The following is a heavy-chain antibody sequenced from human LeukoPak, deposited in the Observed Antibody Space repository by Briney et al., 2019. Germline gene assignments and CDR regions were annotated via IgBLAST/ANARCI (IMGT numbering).Heavy chain of an antibody. CDR3: ARTAYQFGTYFYYMNV. CDR2: INPNSGGT. Sequence: ASVKVSCKASGYTFTGYYMHWVRQAPGQGLEWMGWINPNSGGTNYAQKFQGRVTVTRDTSISTAYMELSGLTSDDTAVYYCARTAYQFGTYFYYMNVWGKGTTVTVSS. J-gene: IGHJ6*03. D-gene: IGHD2-21*01. V-gene: IGHV1-2*02. CDR1: GYTFTGYY.